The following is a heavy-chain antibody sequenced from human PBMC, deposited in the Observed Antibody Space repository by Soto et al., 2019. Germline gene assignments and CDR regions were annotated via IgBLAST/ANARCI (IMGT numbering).Heavy chain of an antibody. Sequence: PSLTCAVYAGSLSGYYWSWIRQPPGKGLEWIGEINHSGSTNYKPSLNSRVTISVDTSKNQFSLKLSSVTAADTAVYYCARGLKRVSKYPLLEAAKWFDPLGQRTLVTVCS. D-gene: IGHD2-2*01. CDR1: AGSLSGYY. V-gene: IGHV4-34*01. CDR2: INHSGST. CDR3: ARGLKRVSKYPLLEAAKWFDP. J-gene: IGHJ5*02.